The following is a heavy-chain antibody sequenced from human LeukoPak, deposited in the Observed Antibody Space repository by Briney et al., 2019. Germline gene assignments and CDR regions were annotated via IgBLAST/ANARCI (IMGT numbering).Heavy chain of an antibody. D-gene: IGHD3-22*01. J-gene: IGHJ4*02. CDR1: GGSISSSSYY. Sequence: PSETLSLTCTVSGGSISSSSYYWGWIRQPPGKGLEWIGSIYYSGSTYYNPSLKSRVTISVDTSKNQFSLKLSPVTAADTAVYYCARRYYYDSSGYYQGYYFDYWGQGTLVTVSS. V-gene: IGHV4-39*01. CDR2: IYYSGST. CDR3: ARRYYYDSSGYYQGYYFDY.